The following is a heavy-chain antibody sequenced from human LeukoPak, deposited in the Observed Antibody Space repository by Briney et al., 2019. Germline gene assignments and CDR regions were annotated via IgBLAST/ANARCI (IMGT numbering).Heavy chain of an antibody. CDR3: AREAITIFGLVRTQTTKGPHRFDP. D-gene: IGHD3-3*01. CDR2: INPDSGGT. CDR1: GYTFTGYY. V-gene: IGHV1-2*02. Sequence: ASVKVSCKASGYTFTGYYMHWVRQAPGQGLEWVGWINPDSGGTNYAQKFQGRVTMTRDTSIRTVYMELSSLTSEDTAVYYCAREAITIFGLVRTQTTKGPHRFDPWGQGTLVTVSS. J-gene: IGHJ5*02.